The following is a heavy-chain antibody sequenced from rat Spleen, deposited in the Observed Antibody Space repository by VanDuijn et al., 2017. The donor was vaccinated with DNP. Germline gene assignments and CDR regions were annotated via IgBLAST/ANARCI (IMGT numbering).Heavy chain of an antibody. CDR1: GFTFSDYN. J-gene: IGHJ2*01. V-gene: IGHV5S23*01. CDR2: INASGGNT. CDR3: TRIPRNLTGSNYFDY. Sequence: EVQLVESGGDLVQSGRSLKVSCAASGFTFSDYNMAWVRQAPTKGLEWVAIINASGGNTFYRDSVKGRFTTSRDNAKNTLYLQMNSLRSEDSATYYCTRIPRNLTGSNYFDYWGQGVMVTVSS. D-gene: IGHD5-1*01.